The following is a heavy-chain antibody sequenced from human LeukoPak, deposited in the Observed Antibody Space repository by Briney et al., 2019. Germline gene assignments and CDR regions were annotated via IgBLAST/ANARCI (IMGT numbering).Heavy chain of an antibody. CDR3: ARVSGGLLPDY. D-gene: IGHD2-15*01. Sequence: GSLRLSCAASGFTFSTFAMSWVRQAPGKGLEWIGEINHSGSTNYNPSLKSRVTISVDTSKNQFSLKLSSVTAADTAVYYCARVSGGLLPDYWGQGTLVTVSS. CDR2: INHSGST. V-gene: IGHV4-34*01. CDR1: GFTFSTFA. J-gene: IGHJ4*02.